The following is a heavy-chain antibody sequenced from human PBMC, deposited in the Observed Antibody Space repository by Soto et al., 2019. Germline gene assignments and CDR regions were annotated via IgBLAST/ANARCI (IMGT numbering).Heavy chain of an antibody. CDR1: GCTFSSYA. CDR2: IIPIFGTA. J-gene: IGHJ6*02. Sequence: GASVKVSCTASGCTFSSYAISWVRQAPGQGLEWMGGIIPIFGTANYAQKFQGRVTITADESTSTAYMELSSLRSEDTAVYYCAIAGYGYFYYYYGMDVWGQGTTVTVSS. D-gene: IGHD5-18*01. CDR3: AIAGYGYFYYYYGMDV. V-gene: IGHV1-69*13.